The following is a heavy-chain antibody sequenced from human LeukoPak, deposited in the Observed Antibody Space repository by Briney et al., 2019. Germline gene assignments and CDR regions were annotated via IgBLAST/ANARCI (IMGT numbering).Heavy chain of an antibody. D-gene: IGHD2-8*01. J-gene: IGHJ5*02. CDR3: ARGSRTYCTNGVCPGASFDP. Sequence: SETLSLTCAVYGGSFSGYYWSWIRQPPGKGLEWIGAINHSGSTNYNPSLKSRVTISVDTSKNQFSLKLSSVTAADTAVYYCARGSRTYCTNGVCPGASFDPWGQGTLVTVSS. CDR2: INHSGST. CDR1: GGSFSGYY. V-gene: IGHV4-34*01.